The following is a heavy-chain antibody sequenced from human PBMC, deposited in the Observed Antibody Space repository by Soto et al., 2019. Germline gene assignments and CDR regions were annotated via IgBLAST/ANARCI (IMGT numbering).Heavy chain of an antibody. V-gene: IGHV4-4*02. CDR1: GVSINTSHW. CDR2: AYQSGNT. J-gene: IGHJ5*02. D-gene: IGHD6-13*01. CDR3: AREVNSRPARGPNGLDT. Sequence: PSETLSVTCAVSGVSINTSHWWSRVRPTPGNGLEGGEEAYQSGNTNHHPSPKTLITISTDKSKTQFSLKMNSVTAADTAVYYCAREVNSRPARGPNGLDTWGQGTLVTGSS.